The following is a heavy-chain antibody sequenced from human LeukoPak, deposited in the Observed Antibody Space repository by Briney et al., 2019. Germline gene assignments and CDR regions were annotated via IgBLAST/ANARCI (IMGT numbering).Heavy chain of an antibody. CDR3: AREPPYYYDSSGSEPSFDY. D-gene: IGHD3-22*01. CDR2: IYTSGST. CDR1: GGSISSDY. Sequence: PSETLSLTCTVSGGSISSDYWSWIRQPAGKGLEWIGRIYTSGSTNYNPSLKSRVTISVDKSKNQFSLKLSSVTAADTAVYYCAREPPYYYDSSGSEPSFDYWGQGTLVTVSS. V-gene: IGHV4-4*07. J-gene: IGHJ4*02.